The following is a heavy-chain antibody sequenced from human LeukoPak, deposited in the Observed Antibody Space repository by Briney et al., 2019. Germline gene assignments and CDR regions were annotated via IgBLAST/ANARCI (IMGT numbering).Heavy chain of an antibody. J-gene: IGHJ4*02. CDR3: ASGPRPNKRYYDSSGYYPDY. V-gene: IGHV3-30*04. D-gene: IGHD3-22*01. CDR2: ISYDGSNK. Sequence: PGRSLRLSCAASGFTFSSYAMHWVRQAPGKGLEWVAVISYDGSNKYYADSVKGRFTISRDNSKNTLYLQMNSLRAEDTAVYYCASGPRPNKRYYDSSGYYPDYWGQGTLVTVSS. CDR1: GFTFSSYA.